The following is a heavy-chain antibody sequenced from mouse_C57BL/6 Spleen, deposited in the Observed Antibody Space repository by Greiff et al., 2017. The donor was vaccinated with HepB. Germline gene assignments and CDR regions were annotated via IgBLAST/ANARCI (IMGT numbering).Heavy chain of an antibody. Sequence: QVQLQESGAELVKPGASVKMSCKVSGYTFTSYWITWVKQRPGQGLEWIGDIYPGSGSTNYNEKFKSKATLTVDTSSSTAYMQLSSLTSEDSAVYYCARITTKGLYYFDYWGQGTTLTVSS. CDR3: ARITTKGLYYFDY. CDR1: GYTFTSYW. V-gene: IGHV1-55*01. CDR2: IYPGSGST. D-gene: IGHD2-4*01. J-gene: IGHJ2*01.